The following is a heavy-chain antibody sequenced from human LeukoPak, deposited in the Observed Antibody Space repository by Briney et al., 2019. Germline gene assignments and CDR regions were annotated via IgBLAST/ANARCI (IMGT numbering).Heavy chain of an antibody. CDR1: GFTFSSYW. J-gene: IGHJ4*02. D-gene: IGHD4-11*01. CDR3: ASADYSNYGFDY. V-gene: IGHV3-7*01. Sequence: GGSLRLSCAASGFTFSSYWMTWVRQAPGKGLEWVANIKKDGSIKAYVDSVKGRFTISRDNAKNSLYLQMNSLRAEDTAVYYCASADYSNYGFDYWGQGTLVTVSS. CDR2: IKKDGSIK.